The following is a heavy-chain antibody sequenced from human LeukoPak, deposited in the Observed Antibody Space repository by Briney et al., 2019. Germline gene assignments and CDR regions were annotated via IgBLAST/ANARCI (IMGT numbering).Heavy chain of an antibody. CDR2: VNAYSGYT. J-gene: IGHJ4*02. D-gene: IGHD4-23*01. CDR1: GYTLTSYG. CDR3: AREFYYGGNFPLFDY. V-gene: IGHV1-18*01. Sequence: ASVQVSCKPSGYTLTSYGVHWVRQAPGQGLEWMGWVNAYSGYTKYAQNLQDRFTLTTDTSTTTAYMELRSLTSDDTAIYYCAREFYYGGNFPLFDYWGQGTLVTVSS.